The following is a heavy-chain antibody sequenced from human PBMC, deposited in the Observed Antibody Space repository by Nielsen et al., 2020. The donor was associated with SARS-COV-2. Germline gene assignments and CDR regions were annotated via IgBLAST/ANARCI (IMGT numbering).Heavy chain of an antibody. J-gene: IGHJ4*02. V-gene: IGHV3-33*01. D-gene: IGHD3-10*01. CDR2: IYYDGSKK. CDR3: ARESGVGELLGVSFDY. Sequence: GESLKISCAASGFNFSSYGMHWVRQAPGKGLEWVASIYYDGSKKYYADSVNGRITISRDNSKNTLYLQMISLRCEDTAVYYCARESGVGELLGVSFDYWGQGTLVTVSS. CDR1: GFNFSSYG.